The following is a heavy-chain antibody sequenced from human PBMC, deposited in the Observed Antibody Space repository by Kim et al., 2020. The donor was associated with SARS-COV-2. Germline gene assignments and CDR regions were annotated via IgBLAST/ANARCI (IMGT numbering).Heavy chain of an antibody. CDR3: ATSIVVVPGEAARTDY. CDR2: IYPGDSDT. CDR1: GYSFTSYW. D-gene: IGHD2-2*01. V-gene: IGHV5-51*01. J-gene: IGHJ4*02. Sequence: GESLKISCKGSGYSFTSYWIGWVRQMPGKGLEWMGIIYPGDSDTRYSPSFQGQVTISADKSISTAYLQWSSLKASDTAMYYCATSIVVVPGEAARTDYWGQGTLVTVSS.